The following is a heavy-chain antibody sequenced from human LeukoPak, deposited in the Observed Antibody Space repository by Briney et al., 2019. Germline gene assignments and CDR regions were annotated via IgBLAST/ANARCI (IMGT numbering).Heavy chain of an antibody. CDR1: GYTFEDYG. V-gene: IGHV3-20*03. CDR3: AREGHWMRGERAFDI. CDR2: LNLNGGST. Sequence: GGSLRLSSAPSGYTFEDYGIWWGRHAPGKGLERGSGLNLNGGSTGSAHSVKGPFTISPDNAKKSLYLQMNSLRAEDTALYYCAREGHWMRGERAFDIWGQGTMVTVSS. D-gene: IGHD3-16*01. J-gene: IGHJ3*02.